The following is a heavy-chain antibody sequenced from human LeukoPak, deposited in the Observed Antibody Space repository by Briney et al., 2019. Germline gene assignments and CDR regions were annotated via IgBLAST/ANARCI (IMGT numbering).Heavy chain of an antibody. J-gene: IGHJ4*02. CDR2: IKQDGSEK. Sequence: PGGSLRLSCAASGFTFSSYWMSWVRQAPGKGLEWVANIKQDGSEKYYVDSVKGRFTISRDNAKNSLYLQMNSLRAEDTAVYYCARATDGYYSYFDYWGQGTLVTVSS. CDR3: ARATDGYYSYFDY. V-gene: IGHV3-7*01. D-gene: IGHD5-24*01. CDR1: GFTFSSYW.